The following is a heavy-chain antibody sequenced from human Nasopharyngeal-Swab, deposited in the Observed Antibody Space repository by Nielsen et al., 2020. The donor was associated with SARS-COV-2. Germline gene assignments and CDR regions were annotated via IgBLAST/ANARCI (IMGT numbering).Heavy chain of an antibody. Sequence: GGSLRLSCAASGFTFSSYAMHWVRQAPGKGLEWVAVISYDGSNKYYADSVKGRFTISRDNSKNTLYLQMNSLRAEDTAVYYCAREAFDSTTYYYYMDVWGKGTTVTVSS. CDR2: ISYDGSNK. CDR3: AREAFDSTTYYYYMDV. J-gene: IGHJ6*03. CDR1: GFTFSSYA. V-gene: IGHV3-30-3*01. D-gene: IGHD1-1*01.